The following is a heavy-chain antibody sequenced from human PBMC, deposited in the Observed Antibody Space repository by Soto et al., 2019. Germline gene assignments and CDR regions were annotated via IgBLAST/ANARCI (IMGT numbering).Heavy chain of an antibody. Sequence: QVQLQESGRGLVKPSQTLSLTCTVSGGSISIGGYYWSWIRQHPGKGLEWIGSIYYRGSTYYNPSLKSRDTISVDTSKHQFSRKLSSVTAADTAVYYCARGVLHWGQGPLVTVSS. D-gene: IGHD3-16*01. CDR2: IYYRGST. J-gene: IGHJ4*02. CDR1: GGSISIGGYY. CDR3: ARGVLH. V-gene: IGHV4-31*03.